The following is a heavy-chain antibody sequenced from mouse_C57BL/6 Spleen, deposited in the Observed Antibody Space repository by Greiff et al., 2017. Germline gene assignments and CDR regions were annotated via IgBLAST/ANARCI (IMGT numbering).Heavy chain of an antibody. J-gene: IGHJ2*01. V-gene: IGHV1-69*01. Sequence: QVQLQQPGAELVMPGASVKLSCKASGYTFTSYWMHWVKQRPGQGLEWIGEIDPSDSYTNYNQKFKGKSTLTVDKSSSTAYMQLSSLTSEDSAVYYCASSYGSSLFDYWGQGTTLTVSS. CDR3: ASSYGSSLFDY. CDR1: GYTFTSYW. CDR2: IDPSDSYT. D-gene: IGHD1-1*01.